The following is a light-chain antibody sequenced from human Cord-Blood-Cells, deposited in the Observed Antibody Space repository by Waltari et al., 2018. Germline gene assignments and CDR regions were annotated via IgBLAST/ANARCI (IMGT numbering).Light chain of an antibody. CDR3: QQYNSYSPYS. CDR2: KAS. J-gene: IGKJ2*03. V-gene: IGKV1-5*03. Sequence: DIQMTQSPSTLSASVGDRVTLTCRASQSIRSWLAWYQQKPGKAPKVLIYKASSLESGVPSRFSGSGSGTEFTLTISSLQPDDFATYYCQQYNSYSPYSFGQGTKLEIK. CDR1: QSIRSW.